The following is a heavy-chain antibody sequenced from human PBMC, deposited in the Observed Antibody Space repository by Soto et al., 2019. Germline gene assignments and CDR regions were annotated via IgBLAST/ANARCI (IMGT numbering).Heavy chain of an antibody. CDR1: GFTFSSYG. CDR2: ISYDGSNK. V-gene: IGHV3-30*18. Sequence: QVQLVESGGGVVQPGRSLRLSCAASGFTFSSYGVHWVRQAPGKGLEWVAVISYDGSNKYYADSVKGRLTISRDNSKNTLYLQMNSLRGEDTAVYYCAKDNGSGCDWLRVGDASDIWGQGTMVTVSS. CDR3: AKDNGSGCDWLRVGDASDI. D-gene: IGHD5-12*01. J-gene: IGHJ3*02.